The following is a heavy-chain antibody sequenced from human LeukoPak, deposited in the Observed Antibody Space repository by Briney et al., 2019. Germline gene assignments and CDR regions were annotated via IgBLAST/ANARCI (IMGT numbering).Heavy chain of an antibody. CDR3: TTDFIVGAILFDY. J-gene: IGHJ4*02. Sequence: GGSLRLSCAASGFTFSSYEMNWVRQAPGKGLEWVGRIKSKTDGGTTDYAAPVKGRFTISRDDSKNTLYLQMNSLKTEDTAVYYCTTDFIVGAILFDYWGQGTLVTVSS. V-gene: IGHV3-15*01. CDR1: GFTFSSYE. CDR2: IKSKTDGGTT. D-gene: IGHD1-26*01.